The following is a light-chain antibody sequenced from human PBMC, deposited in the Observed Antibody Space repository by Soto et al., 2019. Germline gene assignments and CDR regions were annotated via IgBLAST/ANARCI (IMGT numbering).Light chain of an antibody. J-gene: IGLJ3*02. CDR3: SAWDDSVIGV. Sequence: QSVLTQPPSASGTPGQRVTISCSGSMSNIGSSTVNWYQQLPGMAPKLLIYSNDRRPSGVPDRFSASKSGTSASLAISGLQSEDEDLYYCSAWDDSVIGVFGGGTKLTVL. V-gene: IGLV1-44*01. CDR1: MSNIGSST. CDR2: SND.